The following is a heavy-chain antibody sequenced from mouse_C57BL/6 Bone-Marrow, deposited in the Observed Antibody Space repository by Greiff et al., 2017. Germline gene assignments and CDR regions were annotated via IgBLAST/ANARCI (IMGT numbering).Heavy chain of an antibody. J-gene: IGHJ3*01. Sequence: QVQLQQSGAELVKPGASVKLSCTASGYTFTSYWMHWVKQRPGQGLEWIGMIHPNSGSTNYNEKFKSKATLTVGKSSSTAYMQLSSLTSEDSAVYYCAREDSSGYLFAYWGQGTLVTVSA. CDR1: GYTFTSYW. D-gene: IGHD3-2*02. CDR3: AREDSSGYLFAY. V-gene: IGHV1-64*01. CDR2: IHPNSGST.